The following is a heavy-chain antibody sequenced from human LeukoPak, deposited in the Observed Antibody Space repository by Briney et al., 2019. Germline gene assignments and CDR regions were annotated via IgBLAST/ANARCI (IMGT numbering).Heavy chain of an antibody. CDR2: IYSSGST. Sequence: SETLSLTCTVSSDSISSSNYYWGWIRQPPGKGLERIGSIYSSGSTYYNPSLKSRVTISVDTSKNQFSLNLSSVTAADTAVYYCARHHSNTYYYFDQWGQGTLVTVSS. V-gene: IGHV4-39*01. CDR3: ARHHSNTYYYFDQ. J-gene: IGHJ4*02. CDR1: SDSISSSNYY. D-gene: IGHD2/OR15-2a*01.